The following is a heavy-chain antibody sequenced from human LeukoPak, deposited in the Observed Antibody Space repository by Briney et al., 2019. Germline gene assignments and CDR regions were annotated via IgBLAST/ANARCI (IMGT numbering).Heavy chain of an antibody. D-gene: IGHD3-10*01. Sequence: GGSLRLSCAASGFTFSGSWMSWVRQAPGKGLEWVANIKQDGSEKYYVDSVKGRFTISRDNAKSSLYLQVNSLRVEDTAVYYCARGGAFYYGLWGQGTQVTVSS. CDR2: IKQDGSEK. CDR3: ARGGAFYYGL. CDR1: GFTFSGSW. V-gene: IGHV3-7*05. J-gene: IGHJ4*02.